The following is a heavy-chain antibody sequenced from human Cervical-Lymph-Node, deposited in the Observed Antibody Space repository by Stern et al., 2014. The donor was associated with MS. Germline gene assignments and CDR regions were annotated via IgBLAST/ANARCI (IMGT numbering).Heavy chain of an antibody. CDR3: ARLSTAVDF. Sequence: VHLVESGPGLVKPSETLSLTCAVSGGSISSRYWGWIRQPPGKGLEWIGLISHRGDTKDNPSLKSRVTISLDPSKNQFSLKETSVTAADTAVYYCARLSTAVDFWGQGTLVTVSS. J-gene: IGHJ4*02. CDR2: ISHRGDT. V-gene: IGHV4-59*08. CDR1: GGSISSRY.